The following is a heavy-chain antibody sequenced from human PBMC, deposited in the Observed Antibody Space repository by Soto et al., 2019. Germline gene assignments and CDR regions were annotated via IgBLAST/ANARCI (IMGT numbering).Heavy chain of an antibody. V-gene: IGHV4-59*01. CDR2: IYYSGST. CDR1: GGSISSYY. J-gene: IGHJ6*02. CDR3: ARLLGGYYYDSSGYGLKYGMDV. Sequence: SETLSLTCTVSGGSISSYYWSWIRQPPGKGLEWIGYIYYSGSTNYNPSIKSRVTISVDTSKNQFSLKLSSVTAADTAVYYCARLLGGYYYDSSGYGLKYGMDVWGQGTTVTVSS. D-gene: IGHD3-22*01.